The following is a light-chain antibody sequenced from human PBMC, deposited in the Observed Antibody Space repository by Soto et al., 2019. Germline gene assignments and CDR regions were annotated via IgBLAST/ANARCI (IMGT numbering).Light chain of an antibody. CDR2: DNN. V-gene: IGLV1-51*01. CDR1: SSNIGNNY. CDR3: ATWDSSVSAWL. Sequence: QPVLTQPPSVSAAPGQKITISCSGSSSNIGNNYVSWYQHLPGTVPRVLIYDNNKRPSGIPDRFSGSKSGTSATLGITKLQTGDEADYYCATWDSSVSAWLFGEGTKLTVL. J-gene: IGLJ3*02.